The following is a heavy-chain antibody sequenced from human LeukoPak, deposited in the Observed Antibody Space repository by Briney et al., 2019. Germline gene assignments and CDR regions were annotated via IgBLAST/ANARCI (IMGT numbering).Heavy chain of an antibody. D-gene: IGHD6-19*01. Sequence: GGSLRLSCAASGFTFSSSAMSWVRQAPGKGLEWVSTISGSGSGSSTYYADSVKGRFTISRDNSKNTLYLQMNSLRAEDTAVYYCARVSSGWYEGGFDYWGQGTLVTVSS. CDR3: ARVSSGWYEGGFDY. CDR2: ISGSGSGSST. J-gene: IGHJ4*02. V-gene: IGHV3-23*01. CDR1: GFTFSSSA.